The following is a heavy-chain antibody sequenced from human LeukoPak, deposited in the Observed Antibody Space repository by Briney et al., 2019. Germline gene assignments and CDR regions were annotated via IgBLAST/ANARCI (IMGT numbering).Heavy chain of an antibody. CDR3: AKTGCLQGVDG. Sequence: PGGSLRLSCAASGFTFSSYAMSWVRQAPGRGLEWVSAISGSGGSTYYADSVKGRFTISRDNSKHTRYLQMNSLRAEDPGVYYCAKTGCLQGVDGWGKGATVTVSS. J-gene: IGHJ6*04. D-gene: IGHD1-14*01. CDR1: GFTFSSYA. V-gene: IGHV3-23*01. CDR2: ISGSGGST.